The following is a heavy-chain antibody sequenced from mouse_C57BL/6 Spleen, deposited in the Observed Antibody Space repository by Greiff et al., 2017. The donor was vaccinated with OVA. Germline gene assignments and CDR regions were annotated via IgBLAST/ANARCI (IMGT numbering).Heavy chain of an antibody. CDR1: GYTFTEYT. CDR2: FYPGSGSI. D-gene: IGHD1-1*01. J-gene: IGHJ3*01. V-gene: IGHV1-62-2*01. Sequence: QVQLKESGAELVKPGASVKLSCKASGYTFTEYTIHRVKQRSGQGLEWIGWFYPGSGSIKYNEKFKDKATLTADKSSSTVYMELSRLTSEDSAVYFCARHEEEGGYYYGFAYWGQGTLVTVSA. CDR3: ARHEEEGGYYYGFAY.